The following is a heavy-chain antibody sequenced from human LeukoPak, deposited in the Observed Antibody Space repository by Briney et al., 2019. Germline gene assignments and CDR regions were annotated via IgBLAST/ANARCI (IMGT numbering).Heavy chain of an antibody. J-gene: IGHJ4*02. V-gene: IGHV3-21*01. CDR2: ISSSSSYI. D-gene: IGHD1-26*01. CDR3: AREPPRKVGATTDFDY. CDR1: GFTFSSYS. Sequence: GGSLRLSCAASGFTFSSYSMDWVRQAPGKGLEWVSSISSSSSYIYYADSVKGRFTISRDNAKNSLYLQMNSLRAEDTAVYYCAREPPRKVGATTDFDYWGQGTLVTVSS.